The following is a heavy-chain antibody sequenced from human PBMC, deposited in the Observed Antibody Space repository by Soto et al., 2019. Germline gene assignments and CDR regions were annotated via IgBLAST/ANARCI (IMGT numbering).Heavy chain of an antibody. V-gene: IGHV4-59*01. Sequence: KPSETLSLTCNVSGVTIRGYYWNWNKQPPGKTLEWIGSIYCTGCTNYNPSLKSLVTISVDTSKNHFSLKFNSLTAADTAVYYCASGTLSTIAAPDSWGQGTLVTVSS. J-gene: IGHJ4*02. CDR2: IYCTGCT. CDR1: GVTIRGYY. D-gene: IGHD6-13*01. CDR3: ASGTLSTIAAPDS.